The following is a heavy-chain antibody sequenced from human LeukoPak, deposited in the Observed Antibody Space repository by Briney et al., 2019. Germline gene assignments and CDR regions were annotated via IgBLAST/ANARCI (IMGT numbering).Heavy chain of an antibody. Sequence: GGSLRLSCAASGFTFSSYEMNWVRQAPGKGLEWVSYISSSGSTIYYADSVKGRFTISRDNAKNSLYLQMNSLRAEDTAVYYCAGGYVWGSYRPLDYWGQGTLVTVSS. CDR2: ISSSGSTI. D-gene: IGHD3-16*02. V-gene: IGHV3-48*03. CDR3: AGGYVWGSYRPLDY. J-gene: IGHJ4*02. CDR1: GFTFSSYE.